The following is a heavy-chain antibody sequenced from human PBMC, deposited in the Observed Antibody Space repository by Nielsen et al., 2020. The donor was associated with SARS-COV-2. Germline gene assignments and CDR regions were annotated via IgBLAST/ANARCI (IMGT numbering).Heavy chain of an antibody. CDR3: ARHDYGDQYVDYYYYGMDV. V-gene: IGHV4-61*05. J-gene: IGHJ6*02. Sequence: SETLSLTCTVSGGSISSSSYYWGWIRQPPGKGLEWIGYIYYSGSTNYNPSLKSRVTISVDTSKNQFSLKLSSVTAADTAVYYCARHDYGDQYVDYYYYGMDVWGQGTTVTVSS. D-gene: IGHD4-17*01. CDR1: GGSISSSSYY. CDR2: IYYSGST.